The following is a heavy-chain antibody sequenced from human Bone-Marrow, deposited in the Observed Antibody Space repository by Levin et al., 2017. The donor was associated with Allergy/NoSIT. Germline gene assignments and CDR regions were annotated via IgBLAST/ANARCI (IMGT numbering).Heavy chain of an antibody. CDR3: ARDGIQLNYYDSSGYYLNWFDP. CDR1: GGTFSSYA. Sequence: SVKVSCKASGGTFSSYAISWVRQAPGQGLEWMGGIIPIFGTANYAQKFQGRVTITADESTSTAYMELSSLRSEDTAVYYCARDGIQLNYYDSSGYYLNWFDPWGQGTLVTVSS. V-gene: IGHV1-69*13. CDR2: IIPIFGTA. J-gene: IGHJ5*02. D-gene: IGHD3-22*01.